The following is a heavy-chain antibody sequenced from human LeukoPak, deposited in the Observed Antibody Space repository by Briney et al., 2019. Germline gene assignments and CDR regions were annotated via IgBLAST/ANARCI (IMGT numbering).Heavy chain of an antibody. J-gene: IGHJ6*02. V-gene: IGHV1-18*01. D-gene: IGHD3-10*01. Sequence: ASVKVSCKASGYTFTSYGISWVRQAPGQGLEWMGWISAYNGNTNYAQKLQGRVTMTTDTSTSTAYMELRSLRSDDTAVYYCARDPDVLLWFGEPSSPYDMDVWGQGTTVTVPS. CDR3: ARDPDVLLWFGEPSSPYDMDV. CDR2: ISAYNGNT. CDR1: GYTFTSYG.